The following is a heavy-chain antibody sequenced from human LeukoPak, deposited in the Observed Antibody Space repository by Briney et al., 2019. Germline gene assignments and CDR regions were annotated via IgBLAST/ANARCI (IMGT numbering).Heavy chain of an antibody. J-gene: IGHJ5*02. CDR1: GFTFSNAW. V-gene: IGHV3-15*07. D-gene: IGHD3-22*01. Sequence: GGSLRLSCATSGFTFSNAWMNWVRQAPGKGLEWVGRIRSNSDGGTIDYAAHVKGRFTPSRDDSKTTLYLQINSLQTEDTAVYYCAADFYDSTWGQRTLVTVSS. CDR2: IRSNSDGGTI. CDR3: AADFYDST.